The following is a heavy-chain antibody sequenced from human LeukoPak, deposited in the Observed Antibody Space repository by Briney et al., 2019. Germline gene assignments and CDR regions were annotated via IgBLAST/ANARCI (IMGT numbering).Heavy chain of an antibody. J-gene: IGHJ4*02. Sequence: SVKVSCKASGGTFSSYAISWVRQAPGQGLEWMGGIIPIFGTANYAHKFQGRVTITADKSTSTAYMELSSLRSEDTAVYYCARDRVGYSYGPFDYWGQGTLVTVSS. CDR1: GGTFSSYA. CDR3: ARDRVGYSYGPFDY. V-gene: IGHV1-69*06. CDR2: IIPIFGTA. D-gene: IGHD5-18*01.